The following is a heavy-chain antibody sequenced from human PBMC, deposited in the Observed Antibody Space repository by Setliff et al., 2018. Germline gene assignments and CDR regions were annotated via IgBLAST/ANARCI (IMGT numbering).Heavy chain of an antibody. Sequence: PGGSLRLSCAASGFTFSSYWMHWVRQAPGKGLVWVSRINSDGSSTSYADSVKGRFTISRDNSKNTLYLQMTNMDPVDTATYYCARCITIFGVVIPNAFDYWGQGTLVTVSS. CDR2: INSDGSST. J-gene: IGHJ4*02. D-gene: IGHD3-3*01. V-gene: IGHV3-74*01. CDR1: GFTFSSYW. CDR3: ARCITIFGVVIPNAFDY.